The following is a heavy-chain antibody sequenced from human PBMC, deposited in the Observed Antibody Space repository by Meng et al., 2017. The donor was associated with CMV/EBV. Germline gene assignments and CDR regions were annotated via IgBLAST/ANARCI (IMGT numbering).Heavy chain of an antibody. V-gene: IGHV3-30*02. CDR2: IRYDGSNK. CDR3: AKDYSSSWQSDAFDI. D-gene: IGHD6-13*01. Sequence: GGSLRLSCAASGFTFSSYGMHWVRQAPGKGLEWVAFIRYDGSNKYYTDSVKGRFTISRDNSKNTLYRQMNSLRAEDTAVYYCAKDYSSSWQSDAFDIWGQGTMVTVSS. CDR1: GFTFSSYG. J-gene: IGHJ3*02.